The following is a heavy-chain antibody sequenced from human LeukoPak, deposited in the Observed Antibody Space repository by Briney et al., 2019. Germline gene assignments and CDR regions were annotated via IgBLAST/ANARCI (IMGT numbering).Heavy chain of an antibody. CDR3: TTSSRRATDY. Sequence: EGSLRLSCAASGFTFGDAWMSWVRQAPGKGLEWVGRIKSKTDGGTTDYAAPVKGRSTISRDDSKNTLYLQMNSLKTEDTAVYYCTTSSRRATDYWGQGTLVTVSS. CDR2: IKSKTDGGTT. J-gene: IGHJ4*02. CDR1: GFTFGDAW. V-gene: IGHV3-15*01. D-gene: IGHD1-26*01.